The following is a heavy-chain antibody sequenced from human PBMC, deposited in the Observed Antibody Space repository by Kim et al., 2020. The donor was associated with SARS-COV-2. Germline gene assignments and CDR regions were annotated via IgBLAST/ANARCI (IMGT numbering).Heavy chain of an antibody. V-gene: IGHV4-59*13. J-gene: IGHJ4*02. CDR2: IYYSGST. D-gene: IGHD3-22*01. Sequence: SETLSLTCTVSGGSISSYYWSWIRQPPGKGLEWIGYIYYSGSTNYNPSLKSRVTISVDTSKNQFSLKLSSVTAADTAVYYCARGGDDSSGYYYFLSTGFDYWGQGPWSPSPQ. CDR1: GGSISSYY. CDR3: ARGGDDSSGYYYFLSTGFDY.